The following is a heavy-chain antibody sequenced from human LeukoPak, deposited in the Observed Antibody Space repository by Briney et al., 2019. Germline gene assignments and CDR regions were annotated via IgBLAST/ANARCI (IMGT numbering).Heavy chain of an antibody. D-gene: IGHD6-13*01. Sequence: SETLSLTCTVSGGSISSYYWSWIRQPPGKGLEWIGYIYYSGSTNYNPSLKSRVTISVDTSKNQFSLKLSSVTAADTAVYYCARGVYIAAAQYAYWGQGALVTVSS. CDR1: GGSISSYY. CDR3: ARGVYIAAAQYAY. CDR2: IYYSGST. V-gene: IGHV4-59*01. J-gene: IGHJ4*02.